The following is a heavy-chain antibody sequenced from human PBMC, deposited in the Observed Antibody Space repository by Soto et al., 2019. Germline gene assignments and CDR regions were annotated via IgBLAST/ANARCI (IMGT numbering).Heavy chain of an antibody. CDR2: INHSGST. Sequence: PSETLSLTCAVYGGSFSGYYWIWIRQPPGKGLEWIGEINHSGSTNYNPSLKSRVTISVDTSKNQFSLKLSSVTAADTAVYYCASSLFGVVITNYFDYWGQGTLVTVSS. J-gene: IGHJ4*02. CDR1: GGSFSGYY. CDR3: ASSLFGVVITNYFDY. V-gene: IGHV4-34*01. D-gene: IGHD3-3*02.